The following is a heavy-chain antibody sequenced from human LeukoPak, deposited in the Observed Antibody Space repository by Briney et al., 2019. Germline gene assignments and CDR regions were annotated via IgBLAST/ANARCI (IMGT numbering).Heavy chain of an antibody. CDR2: IYSGGST. V-gene: IGHV3-53*01. CDR1: GFTVSSNY. CDR3: ARVGRGGYYFDY. J-gene: IGHJ4*02. D-gene: IGHD3-16*01. Sequence: GGSLRLSCAASGFTVSSNYMSWVRQAPGKGLEWVSVIYSGGSTYYADSVKGRFTISRDNAKNSLYLQMNSLRAEDTALYYCARVGRGGYYFDYWGQGTLVTVSS.